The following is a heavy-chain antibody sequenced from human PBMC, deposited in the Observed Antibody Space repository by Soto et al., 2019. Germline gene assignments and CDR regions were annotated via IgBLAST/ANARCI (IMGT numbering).Heavy chain of an antibody. V-gene: IGHV3-30*18. CDR1: GFTFSSYG. CDR3: AKTTKMVDYGGNSGYYYGMDV. CDR2: ISYDGSNK. D-gene: IGHD4-17*01. J-gene: IGHJ6*02. Sequence: GGSLRLSCAASGFTFSSYGMHWVRQAPGKGLEWVAVISYDGSNKYYADSVKGRFTISRDNSKNTLYLQMNSLRAEDTAVYYCAKTTKMVDYGGNSGYYYGMDVWGQGTTVTVSS.